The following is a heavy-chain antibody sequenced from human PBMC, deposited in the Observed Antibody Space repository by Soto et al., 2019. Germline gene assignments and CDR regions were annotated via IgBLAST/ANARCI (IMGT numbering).Heavy chain of an antibody. D-gene: IGHD3-10*01. CDR2: IYHSVSP. CDR1: GGSINTGDFY. CDR3: ASEKRVAPINMVLGRIIQTQSNWFDS. Sequence: SETLSLTCTVSGGSINTGDFYWSWIRNPPGQGLECIGNIYHSVSPPYNPSLKSRPTISIDMSNNQFSLKLSSVTAADTAVFYCASEKRVAPINMVLGRIIQTQSNWFDSWGQGTLVTVSS. V-gene: IGHV4-30-4*02. J-gene: IGHJ5*01.